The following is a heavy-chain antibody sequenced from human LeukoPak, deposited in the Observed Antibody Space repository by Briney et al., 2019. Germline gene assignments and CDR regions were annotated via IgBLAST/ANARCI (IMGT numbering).Heavy chain of an antibody. CDR1: GYTFTSYG. V-gene: IGHV1-18*01. D-gene: IGHD3-22*01. Sequence: ASVKVSCKASGYTFTSYGISWVRQAPGQGLEWMGWISAYNGNTNYAQKLQGRVTMTTNTSASTAYMELRSLRSDDTAVYYCARSGGDYYDSSGYYISKLNRFDPWGQGTLVTVSS. CDR2: ISAYNGNT. J-gene: IGHJ5*02. CDR3: ARSGGDYYDSSGYYISKLNRFDP.